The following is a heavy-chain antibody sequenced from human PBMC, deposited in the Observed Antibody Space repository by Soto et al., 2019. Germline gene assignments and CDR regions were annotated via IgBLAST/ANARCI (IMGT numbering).Heavy chain of an antibody. V-gene: IGHV3-23*01. D-gene: IGHD1-26*01. J-gene: IGHJ4*02. Sequence: PGGSLRLSCAAFGFTFTSYVMTWVRQAPGKGLEWVSAISESGTITYHADSVRGRFTISRDNSKNTVYLQMTSLRAGDTAVYFCAKGGRRRGSYPPLDYWGQGTLVTVSS. CDR1: GFTFTSYV. CDR2: ISESGTIT. CDR3: AKGGRRRGSYPPLDY.